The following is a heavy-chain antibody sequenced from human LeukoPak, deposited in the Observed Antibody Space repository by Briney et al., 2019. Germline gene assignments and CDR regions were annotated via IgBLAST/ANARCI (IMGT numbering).Heavy chain of an antibody. Sequence: SGGSLRLSCAASGLTFSSFAMSWVRQAPGKGLEWVSTISGGGDTTYYADSVKGRFSISRDNLKNTLYVQMNSLRVEDTAVYYCAKGHSAHGTGFDGWGQGTLVIVSS. D-gene: IGHD1-14*01. CDR1: GLTFSSFA. CDR2: ISGGGDTT. J-gene: IGHJ4*02. V-gene: IGHV3-23*01. CDR3: AKGHSAHGTGFDG.